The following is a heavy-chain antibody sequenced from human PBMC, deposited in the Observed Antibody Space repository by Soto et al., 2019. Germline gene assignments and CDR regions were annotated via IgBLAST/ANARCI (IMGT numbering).Heavy chain of an antibody. CDR3: ARGDKNDILTGYYRRYYFDY. Sequence: ASVKVSCKASGYTFTSYAIHWVRQAPGQRREWMGWINAGNGNTKYSQKFQGRVTITADKSTSTAYMELSSLRSEDTAVYYCARGDKNDILTGYYRRYYFDYWGQGTLVTVS. D-gene: IGHD3-9*01. J-gene: IGHJ4*02. CDR1: GYTFTSYA. V-gene: IGHV1-3*01. CDR2: INAGNGNT.